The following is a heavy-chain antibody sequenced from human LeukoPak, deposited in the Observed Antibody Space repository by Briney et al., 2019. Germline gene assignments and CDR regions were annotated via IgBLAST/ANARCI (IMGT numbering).Heavy chain of an antibody. V-gene: IGHV3-43*02. J-gene: IGHJ4*02. CDR3: AKSALPYGWGSYNSFYY. Sequence: PGGSLRLSCAASGFTDDDYARQWVRQAPGKGLEWVSLISGDGGSTYYADSVKGRFTISRDNSKNSLYLQMNSLRTEDTALYYFAKSALPYGWGSYNSFYYWGQGTLVTVSS. CDR2: ISGDGGST. D-gene: IGHD3-16*01. CDR1: GFTDDDYA.